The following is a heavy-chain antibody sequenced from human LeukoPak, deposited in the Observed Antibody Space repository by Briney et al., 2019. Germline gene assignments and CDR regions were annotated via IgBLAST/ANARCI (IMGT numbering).Heavy chain of an antibody. Sequence: GGSLRLSCEASGFTFSSYWMHWVRQVPGKGLVWVSRISSDGSTTSYADSVKGRFSISRFNAKETLYLQMNSLRVEDTAVYYCARGTDDVDIWGQGTLVTVSS. CDR2: ISSDGSTT. CDR1: GFTFSSYW. V-gene: IGHV3-74*01. CDR3: ARGTDDVDI. J-gene: IGHJ3*02. D-gene: IGHD3-3*01.